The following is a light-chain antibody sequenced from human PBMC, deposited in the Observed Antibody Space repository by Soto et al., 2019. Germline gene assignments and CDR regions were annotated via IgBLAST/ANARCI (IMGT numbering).Light chain of an antibody. J-gene: IGLJ3*02. CDR2: EVS. V-gene: IGLV2-14*01. CDR1: SSDVGGYNY. CDR3: SSYITSSTV. Sequence: QSALTQPASVSGSPGQSITISCTGTSSDVGGYNYVSWYQQLRGKAPKLLIYEVSNRPSGISNRFSGSKSDNTASLTISGLQAEDEADYYCSSYITSSTVFGGGTQLTVL.